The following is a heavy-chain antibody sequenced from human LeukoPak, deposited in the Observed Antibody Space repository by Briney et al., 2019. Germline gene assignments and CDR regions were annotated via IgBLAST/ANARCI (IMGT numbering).Heavy chain of an antibody. CDR2: IYYSGST. Sequence: SEPLSLPCPVSGGSISSNSYYWGWIRQSPGKGLEWIGTIYYSGSTYYNPSLKSRVTISVDTSKNQFSLKLSSVTAADTAMYYCARNRYYYGSGSYGVPNWFDPWGQGTLVTVSS. CDR1: GGSISSNSYY. V-gene: IGHV4-39*01. J-gene: IGHJ5*02. CDR3: ARNRYYYGSGSYGVPNWFDP. D-gene: IGHD3-10*01.